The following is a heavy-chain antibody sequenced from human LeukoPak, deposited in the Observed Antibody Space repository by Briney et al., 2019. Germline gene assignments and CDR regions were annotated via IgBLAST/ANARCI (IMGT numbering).Heavy chain of an antibody. J-gene: IGHJ6*03. V-gene: IGHV3-21*01. Sequence: GSLRLSCAAPGFSVSGKYMSWVRQAPGKALEWVSSITSSSSHTYYADSVKGRYTISRDNAKNSLYLQMDSLRAEDTAVYYCARDPYSGGYGAYYYYYMDVWGKGTTVTISS. CDR3: ARDPYSGGYGAYYYYYMDV. CDR2: ITSSSSHT. CDR1: GFSVSGKY. D-gene: IGHD1-26*01.